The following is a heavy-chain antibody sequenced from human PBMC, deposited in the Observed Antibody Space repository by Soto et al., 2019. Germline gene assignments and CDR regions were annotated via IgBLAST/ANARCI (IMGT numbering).Heavy chain of an antibody. D-gene: IGHD6-13*01. CDR1: GFTFSSYS. V-gene: IGHV3-21*01. J-gene: IGHJ4*02. Sequence: GGSLRLSCAASGFTFSSYSMNWVRQAPGKGLEWVSSISSSSSYIYYADSVKGRFTISRDNAKNSLYLQMNSLRAEDTAVYYCARAAVAAGGVDYWGQGTLVTVSA. CDR2: ISSSSSYI. CDR3: ARAAVAAGGVDY.